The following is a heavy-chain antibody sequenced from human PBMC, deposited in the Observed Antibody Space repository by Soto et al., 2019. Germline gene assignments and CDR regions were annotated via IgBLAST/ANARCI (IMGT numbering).Heavy chain of an antibody. CDR3: ARGRFVSGSHGFDY. CDR1: GGSISSGGYY. Sequence: QVQLQESGPGLVKPSQTLSLTCTVSGGSISSGGYYWSWIRQHPGKGLEWIGYIYYSGSTYYNPSLKTRVTISVDTSKNQFTLKLSSVTAADTAVYYCARGRFVSGSHGFDYWGQGTLVTVSS. CDR2: IYYSGST. J-gene: IGHJ4*02. D-gene: IGHD3-10*01. V-gene: IGHV4-31*03.